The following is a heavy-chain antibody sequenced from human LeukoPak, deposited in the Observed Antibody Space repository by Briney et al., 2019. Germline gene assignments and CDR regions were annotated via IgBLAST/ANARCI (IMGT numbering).Heavy chain of an antibody. V-gene: IGHV3-11*06. J-gene: IGHJ4*02. CDR3: TRAVSGPAAMWEFDY. CDR2: ISSRSDYI. CDR1: GFTFSDYY. D-gene: IGHD2-2*01. Sequence: PGGSLRLSCAASGFTFSDYYMTWIRQAPGKGLEWVSSISSRSDYIYYADSLKGRFTISRDNAKNSLYLQMNSLRAEDTAIYYCTRAVSGPAAMWEFDYWGQGTLVTVSS.